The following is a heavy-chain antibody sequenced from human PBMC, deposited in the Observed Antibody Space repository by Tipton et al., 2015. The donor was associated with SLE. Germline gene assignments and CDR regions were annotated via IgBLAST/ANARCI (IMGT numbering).Heavy chain of an antibody. J-gene: IGHJ6*03. V-gene: IGHV4-61*01. Sequence: TLSLTCTVSGGSVSSGSYYWSWIRQPPGKGLEWIGYIYYSGSTNYNPSLKSRVTISVDTSKNQFSLKLSSVTAADTAVYYCARAPNYYDSSGYYPPYHYYYHMDVWGKGTTVTVSS. CDR1: GGSVSSGSYY. CDR2: IYYSGST. CDR3: ARAPNYYDSSGYYPPYHYYYHMDV. D-gene: IGHD3-22*01.